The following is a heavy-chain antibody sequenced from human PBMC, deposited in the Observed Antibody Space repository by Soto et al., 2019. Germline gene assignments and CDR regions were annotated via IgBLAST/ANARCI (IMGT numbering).Heavy chain of an antibody. CDR3: ARGEIAAAGTSVVYYYGMDV. CDR2: IYYSGST. CDR1: GGSISSGDYY. V-gene: IGHV4-30-4*01. Sequence: KASETLSLTCTVSGGSISSGDYYWSWIRQPPGKGLEWIGYIYYSGSTYYNPSLKSRVTISVDTSKNQFSLKLSSVTAADTAVYYCARGEIAAAGTSVVYYYGMDVWGQGTTVTVS. J-gene: IGHJ6*02. D-gene: IGHD6-13*01.